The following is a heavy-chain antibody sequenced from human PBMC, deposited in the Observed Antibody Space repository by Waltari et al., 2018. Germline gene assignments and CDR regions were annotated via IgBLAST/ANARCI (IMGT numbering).Heavy chain of an antibody. Sequence: VQLVESRGGVVQPGRSLRLSCEASGFIYSSHAMHWVRQAPGIGLEWVAVISYDGGNTYYSDSVKGRFTISRDNSKNSLYLQMNSLRAEDTAVYFCARDWGRICGVDCKCPDYWGQGTLVTVSS. V-gene: IGHV3-30-3*01. D-gene: IGHD2-21*02. J-gene: IGHJ4*02. CDR1: GFIYSSHA. CDR3: ARDWGRICGVDCKCPDY. CDR2: ISYDGGNT.